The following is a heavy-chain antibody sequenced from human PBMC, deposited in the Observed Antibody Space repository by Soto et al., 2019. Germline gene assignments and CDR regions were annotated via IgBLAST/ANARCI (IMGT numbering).Heavy chain of an antibody. V-gene: IGHV4-59*11. CDR3: ARANWYFDY. CDR2: IDYTGAT. Sequence: SETLSQTCPVAGLSIINHYWSWIRQPTGKGLEWIGYIDYTGATNYSPSLASRVTMSVDTSKNQFSLKLTSLTAADTAIYYCARANWYFDYWGQGTLVTVSS. CDR1: GLSIINHY. J-gene: IGHJ4*02. D-gene: IGHD7-27*01.